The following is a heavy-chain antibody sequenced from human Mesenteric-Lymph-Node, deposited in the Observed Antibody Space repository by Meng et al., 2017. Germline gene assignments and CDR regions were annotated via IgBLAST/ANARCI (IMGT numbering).Heavy chain of an antibody. CDR3: ALSGYDYGEAFDY. V-gene: IGHV3-23*01. J-gene: IGHJ4*02. Sequence: EVQLLESGGDLVQPGGSLRLSCAASGFSFSSYAMNWVRQAPGKGLEWVSGISGSGDATYYADSVKGRFTISRDNSRNTVYLQMRSLRAEDTAVYYCALSGYDYGEAFDYWGQGTLVTVSS. D-gene: IGHD4-17*01. CDR2: ISGSGDAT. CDR1: GFSFSSYA.